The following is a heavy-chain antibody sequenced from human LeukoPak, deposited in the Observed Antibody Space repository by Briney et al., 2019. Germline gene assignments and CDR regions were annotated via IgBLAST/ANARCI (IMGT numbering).Heavy chain of an antibody. CDR3: ASGSFRTNGVCYKGFDY. Sequence: AGGSLRLSCAASGFTFSTSWMHWVRQAPGKGLVWVSRIKSDGSTTTYADSVKGRFTISRDNAKNTLFLQMNSLRAEDTAVYYCASGSFRTNGVCYKGFDYWGQGTLVSVSS. D-gene: IGHD2-8*01. V-gene: IGHV3-74*01. J-gene: IGHJ4*02. CDR1: GFTFSTSW. CDR2: IKSDGSTT.